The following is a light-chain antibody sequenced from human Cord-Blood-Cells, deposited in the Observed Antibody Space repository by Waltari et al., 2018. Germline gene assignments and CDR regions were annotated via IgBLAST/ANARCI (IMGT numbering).Light chain of an antibody. CDR2: EVS. Sequence: DIVMTQTPLSLSVTPGQPASISCKSSQSLLHSDGKTYLYWYLQKPGQSPQLLIYEVSNRCSGVPDRFSGSGSGTDFTLKISRVEAEDVGVYYCMQSIQLPRTFGPGTKVDIK. J-gene: IGKJ3*01. CDR3: MQSIQLPRT. V-gene: IGKV2D-29*02. CDR1: QSLLHSDGKTY.